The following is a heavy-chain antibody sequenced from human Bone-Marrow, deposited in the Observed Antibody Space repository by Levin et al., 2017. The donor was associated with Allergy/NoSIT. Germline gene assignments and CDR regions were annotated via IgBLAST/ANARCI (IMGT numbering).Heavy chain of an antibody. Sequence: PGGSLRLSCAASGFTFSAYAMKWIRQAPGKGLEWVSMISDSGAITRYADSLKGRFTISRDNSKNTVFLEMNSLRAEDTAIYYCATHWGKVRGGDSWGQGTLVTVSS. CDR3: ATHWGKVRGGDS. CDR2: ISDSGAIT. V-gene: IGHV3-23*01. J-gene: IGHJ5*01. CDR1: GFTFSAYA. D-gene: IGHD3-10*01.